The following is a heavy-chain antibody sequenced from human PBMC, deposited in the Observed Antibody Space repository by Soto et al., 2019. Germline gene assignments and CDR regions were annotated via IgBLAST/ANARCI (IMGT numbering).Heavy chain of an antibody. CDR3: AKFDDYYDSSGYYGEFDY. CDR1: GFTFSSYA. J-gene: IGHJ4*02. V-gene: IGHV3-23*01. Sequence: GGPLRLSCAASGFTFSSYAMSWVRQAQGKGLEWVSAISGSGGSTYYADSVKGRFTISRDNSKNTLYLQMNSLRAEDTAVYYCAKFDDYYDSSGYYGEFDYWGQGTLVTVSS. CDR2: ISGSGGST. D-gene: IGHD3-22*01.